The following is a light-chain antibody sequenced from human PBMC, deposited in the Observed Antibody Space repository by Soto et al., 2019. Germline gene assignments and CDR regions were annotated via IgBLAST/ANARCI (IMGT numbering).Light chain of an antibody. CDR3: SSYTNINTRACV. Sequence: QSALTRPRSVSESPGQSVTISCTGTSSDVGDYNSVSWYQQHPGKAPKLLLFEVTDRPSGVSNRFSGSKSGNTASLTISGLQAEDEAEYYCSSYTNINTRACVFGTGTKVTVL. J-gene: IGLJ1*01. V-gene: IGLV2-14*01. CDR1: SSDVGDYNS. CDR2: EVT.